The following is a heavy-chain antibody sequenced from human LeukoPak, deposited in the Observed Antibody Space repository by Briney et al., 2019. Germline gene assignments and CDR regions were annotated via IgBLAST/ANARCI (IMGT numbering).Heavy chain of an antibody. CDR3: ARDRLEGGETFDS. D-gene: IGHD1-1*01. J-gene: IGHJ4*02. CDR1: GFSFRSYS. Sequence: GGSLRLSCAASGFSFRSYSMDWVRQASGKRLEWVSSITGSSSYISYADSVKGRFTISRDNAENSLFLQMNSLRPEDTAVYFCARDRLEGGETFDSWGQGTLVTVSS. CDR2: ITGSSSYI. V-gene: IGHV3-21*01.